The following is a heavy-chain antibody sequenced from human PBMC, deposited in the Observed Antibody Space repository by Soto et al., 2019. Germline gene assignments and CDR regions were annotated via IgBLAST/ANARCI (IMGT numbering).Heavy chain of an antibody. J-gene: IGHJ5*02. V-gene: IGHV4-30-2*01. Sequence: SETLSLTCTVSGGSISSGGYSWSWIRQPPGKGLEWIGYIYHSGSTYYNPSLKSRVTISVDRSKNQFSLKLSSVTAAVTAVYYCARGPPFLPWGQGTLVTVSS. CDR3: ARGPPFLP. CDR1: GGSISSGGYS. CDR2: IYHSGST. D-gene: IGHD3-3*02.